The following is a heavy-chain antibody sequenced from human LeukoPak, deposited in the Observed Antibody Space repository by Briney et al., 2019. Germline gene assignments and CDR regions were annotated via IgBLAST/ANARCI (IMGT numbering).Heavy chain of an antibody. Sequence: GGSLRLSCAASGFTFSSYAMSWVRQAPGKGLEWVSVISGSGGSTYYADSVEGRFTISRDDSKNTLFLQMNSLRAEDTAVYYCAKRGYDRGGYYGYFDYWGQGTLVTVSS. CDR3: AKRGYDRGGYYGYFDY. CDR2: ISGSGGST. D-gene: IGHD3-22*01. V-gene: IGHV3-23*01. CDR1: GFTFSSYA. J-gene: IGHJ4*02.